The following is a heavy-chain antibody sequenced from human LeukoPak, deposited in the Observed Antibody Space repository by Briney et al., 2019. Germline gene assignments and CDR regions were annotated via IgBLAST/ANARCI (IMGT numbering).Heavy chain of an antibody. CDR2: ISYDGSNK. D-gene: IGHD3-10*01. V-gene: IGHV3-30*18. CDR3: AKDSQFYRGVRGVIPDY. J-gene: IGHJ4*02. CDR1: GFTFSSYG. Sequence: PGGSLRLSCAASGFTFSSYGMHWVRQAPGKGLEWVAVISYDGSNKYYADSVKGRFTISRDNSKSTLYLQMNSLRAEDTAVYYCAKDSQFYRGVRGVIPDYWGQGTLVTVSS.